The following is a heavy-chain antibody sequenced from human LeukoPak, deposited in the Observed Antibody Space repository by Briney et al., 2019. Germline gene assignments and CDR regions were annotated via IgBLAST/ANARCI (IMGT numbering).Heavy chain of an antibody. V-gene: IGHV4-59*08. Sequence: PSETPSLTCTVSGGSISSYYWTWIRQSPGQGLEWIGYIYHTGATCYNPSLKSRVTMSIDTSKKQFSLKLTSVTAADTAVYFCARYGVGGWVIDNWGQGTLVTVSS. D-gene: IGHD6-19*01. CDR1: GGSISSYY. CDR2: IYHTGAT. J-gene: IGHJ4*02. CDR3: ARYGVGGWVIDN.